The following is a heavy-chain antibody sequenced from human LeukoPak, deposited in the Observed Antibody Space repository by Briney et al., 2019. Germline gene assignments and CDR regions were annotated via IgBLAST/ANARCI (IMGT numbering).Heavy chain of an antibody. J-gene: IGHJ4*02. D-gene: IGHD6-6*01. V-gene: IGHV3-23*01. Sequence: GGSLRLSCTASGFRFGVFAMIWVRQAPGRGLEWVSSISAGGVNTHYADRVKGRFTVSRDNSKSSMYLQMDSLRVEDTAVYFCAKDPVHLSRTFDNWGQGTLVSVSA. CDR2: ISAGGVNT. CDR3: AKDPVHLSRTFDN. CDR1: GFRFGVFA.